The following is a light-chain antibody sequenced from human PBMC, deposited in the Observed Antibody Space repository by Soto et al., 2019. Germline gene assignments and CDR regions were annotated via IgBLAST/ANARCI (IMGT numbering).Light chain of an antibody. V-gene: IGLV1-47*01. CDR1: SSNIGSNY. CDR3: AAWDDSLSGFVV. J-gene: IGLJ2*01. CDR2: RNN. Sequence: QSALTQPPSASGTPGQRVTISCSGSSSNIGSNYVYWYQQLPGTAPKLLLYRNNQRPSGVPERFSGSKSGTSASLAISGLRSEDEADYYCAAWDDSLSGFVVFGGGTKLTVL.